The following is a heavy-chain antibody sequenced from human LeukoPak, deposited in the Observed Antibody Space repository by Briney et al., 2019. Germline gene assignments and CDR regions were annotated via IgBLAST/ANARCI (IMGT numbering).Heavy chain of an antibody. CDR1: GFTFSTYA. CDR3: AKVLEELEY. V-gene: IGHV3-23*01. CDR2: ISGSGGST. Sequence: GGSLRLSFAASGFTFSTYAMSWVRQAAGKGLEWVSAISGSGGSTYYADFVKGRFTISRDNSKNTLYLQMNSLRAEVTAVYYCAKVLEELEYWGQGTLVTVSS. D-gene: IGHD3-3*01. J-gene: IGHJ4*02.